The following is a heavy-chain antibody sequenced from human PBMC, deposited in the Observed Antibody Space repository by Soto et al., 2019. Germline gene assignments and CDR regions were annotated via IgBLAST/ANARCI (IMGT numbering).Heavy chain of an antibody. V-gene: IGHV3-23*01. J-gene: IGHJ4*02. CDR2: ISGSGGST. CDR3: AKLGVVKYFDY. Sequence: GSLRLSCAASGFPFSRYAISWVRQAPGKGLEWVSAISGSGGSTYYADSVKGRFTISRDNSKNTLYLQMNSLRAEDTAVYYCAKLGVVKYFDYWGQGTLVTVSS. CDR1: GFPFSRYA. D-gene: IGHD3-3*01.